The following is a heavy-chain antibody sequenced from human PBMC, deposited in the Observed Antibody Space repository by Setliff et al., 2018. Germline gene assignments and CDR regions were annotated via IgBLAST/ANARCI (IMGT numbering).Heavy chain of an antibody. CDR1: GYSFAKYA. D-gene: IGHD5-18*01. J-gene: IGHJ4*02. V-gene: IGHV1-3*01. CDR2: INAGNGNT. CDR3: ARGPTYNYGIWDY. Sequence: ASVKVSCKASGYSFAKYALHWVRQAPGQRLEWMGWINAGNGNTKCSQNFQGRVTITRDTPASTAYVELTSLTSDDTAVYFCARGPTYNYGIWDYWGQGTLVTVSS.